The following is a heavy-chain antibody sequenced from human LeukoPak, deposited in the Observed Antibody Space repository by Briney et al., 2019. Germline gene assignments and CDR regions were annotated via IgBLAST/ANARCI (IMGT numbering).Heavy chain of an antibody. CDR2: ISSNGGST. D-gene: IGHD6-13*01. CDR1: GFTISSYA. V-gene: IGHV3-64*01. CDR3: ARVGYTSYYYYGMDV. Sequence: PGGSLRLSCAASGFTISSYAMHWVRQAPGKGLEYVSAISSNGGSTYYANSVKGRFTISRDNSKNTLYLQMGSLRAEDMAVYYCARVGYTSYYYYGMDVWGQGTTVTVSS. J-gene: IGHJ6*02.